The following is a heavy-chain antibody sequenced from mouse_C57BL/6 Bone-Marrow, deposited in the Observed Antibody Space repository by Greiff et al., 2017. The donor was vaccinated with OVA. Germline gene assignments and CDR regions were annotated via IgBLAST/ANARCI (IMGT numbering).Heavy chain of an antibody. CDR3: ARKRAHYGPYYAMDY. V-gene: IGHV2-9-1*01. CDR1: GFSLTSYA. CDR2: IWTGGGT. D-gene: IGHD1-1*02. J-gene: IGHJ4*01. Sequence: VQLQQSGPGLVAPSQSLSITCTVSGFSLTSYAISWVRQPPGKGLEWLGVIWTGGGTNYNSALKSRLSISKDNSKSQVFLKMNSLQTDDTARYYCARKRAHYGPYYAMDYWGQGTSVTVSS.